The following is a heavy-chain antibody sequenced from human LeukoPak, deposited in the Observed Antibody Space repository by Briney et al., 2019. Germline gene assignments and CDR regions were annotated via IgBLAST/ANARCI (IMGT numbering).Heavy chain of an antibody. V-gene: IGHV1-3*01. CDR2: INAGNGNT. Sequence: ASVKVSCKASGYTFTSYAMHWVRQAPGQRLEWMGWINAGNGNTKYSQKFQGRVTITRDTSASTAYMELSSLRSEDTAVYYCARGPDYDFWSGYGPDYMDVWGKGTTVTVSS. D-gene: IGHD3-3*01. J-gene: IGHJ6*03. CDR3: ARGPDYDFWSGYGPDYMDV. CDR1: GYTFTSYA.